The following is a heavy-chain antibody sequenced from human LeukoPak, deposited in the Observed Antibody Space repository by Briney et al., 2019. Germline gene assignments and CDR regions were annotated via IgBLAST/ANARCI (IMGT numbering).Heavy chain of an antibody. CDR3: AREYSSGWSGTGY. V-gene: IGHV4-59*01. CDR2: VYYSGST. J-gene: IGHJ4*02. CDR1: GGSISSYY. Sequence: SETLSLTCTVSGGSISSYYWSWIRQPPGKGLEWLGYVYYSGSTNYNPSLESRVTISVDTSKNQFSLKLSSVTAADTAVYYCAREYSSGWSGTGYWGQGTLVTVSS. D-gene: IGHD6-19*01.